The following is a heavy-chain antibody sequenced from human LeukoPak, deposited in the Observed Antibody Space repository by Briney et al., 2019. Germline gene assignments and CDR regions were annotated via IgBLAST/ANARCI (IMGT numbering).Heavy chain of an antibody. Sequence: GGSLRLSCAASGFTFSSYAMSWVRQAPGKGLEWVSAISGSGGSTYYADSVKGRFTISRDNSKNTLYLQMNSLRAEDTAVYYCAKDHDDSNGYRPYYYYGMDVWGQGTTVTVSS. V-gene: IGHV3-23*01. CDR2: ISGSGGST. CDR3: AKDHDDSNGYRPYYYYGMDV. J-gene: IGHJ6*02. CDR1: GFTFSSYA. D-gene: IGHD3-22*01.